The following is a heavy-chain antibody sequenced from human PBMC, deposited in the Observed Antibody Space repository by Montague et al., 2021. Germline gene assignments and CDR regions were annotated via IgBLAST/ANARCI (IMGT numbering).Heavy chain of an antibody. Sequence: SETLSLTCTVSGGSISNYIWTWIRQPPGKGLEWIGFISYSGRTNFNPSLKSRVTISLDTYKNQFSLNLSSVTAADTAVYYCARDTTTDGFDIWGQGTMVTVSS. CDR3: ARDTTTDGFDI. D-gene: IGHD1-1*01. J-gene: IGHJ3*02. CDR1: GGSISNYI. V-gene: IGHV4-59*13. CDR2: ISYSGRT.